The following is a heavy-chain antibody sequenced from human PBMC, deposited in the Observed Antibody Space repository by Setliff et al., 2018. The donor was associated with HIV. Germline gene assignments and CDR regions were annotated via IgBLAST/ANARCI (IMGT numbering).Heavy chain of an antibody. Sequence: SETLSLTCTVSDDSINDYYWSWLRQPPGKGLEWIGYIYKTGTTRYSPSLESRVTISIDTSRNHFSLNLKSVTAADTAIYYCARISSRTASSGILFDHWGQGTLVTVLL. J-gene: IGHJ4*02. CDR2: IYKTGTT. V-gene: IGHV4-4*09. D-gene: IGHD2-8*02. CDR1: DDSINDYY. CDR3: ARISSRTASSGILFDH.